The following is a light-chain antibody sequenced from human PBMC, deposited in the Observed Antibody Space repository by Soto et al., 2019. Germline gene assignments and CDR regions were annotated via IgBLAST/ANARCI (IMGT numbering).Light chain of an antibody. CDR3: QKYNRAPGT. V-gene: IGKV1-27*01. J-gene: IGKJ1*01. Sequence: DIQMTQSPSSLSASVGDRVTITCQASQGISNYLAWYQQKPGKVPKLLIYAASTLQSGVPSRFSGSGSGTDFTLTISSPQPEDGATYYCQKYNRAPGTFGQGTKVEVE. CDR1: QGISNY. CDR2: AAS.